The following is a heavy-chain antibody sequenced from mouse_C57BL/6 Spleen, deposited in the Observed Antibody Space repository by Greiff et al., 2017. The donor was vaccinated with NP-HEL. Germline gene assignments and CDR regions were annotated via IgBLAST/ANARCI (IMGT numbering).Heavy chain of an antibody. CDR2: ISSGGSYT. Sequence: EVMLVESGGDLVKPGGSLKLSCAASGFTFSSYGMSWVRQTPDKRLEWVATISSGGSYTYYPDSVKGRFTISRDNAKNTLYLQMSSLKSEDTAMYYCARHYGSSPFAYWGQGTLVTVSA. J-gene: IGHJ3*01. CDR3: ARHYGSSPFAY. V-gene: IGHV5-6*02. CDR1: GFTFSSYG. D-gene: IGHD1-1*01.